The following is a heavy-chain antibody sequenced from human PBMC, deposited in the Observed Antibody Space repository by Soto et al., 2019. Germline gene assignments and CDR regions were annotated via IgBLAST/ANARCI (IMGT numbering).Heavy chain of an antibody. CDR3: ARLPTASGRAHFDY. CDR1: GFTFSSYA. V-gene: IGHV3-30-3*01. CDR2: ISYDGSNK. D-gene: IGHD2-21*02. J-gene: IGHJ4*02. Sequence: QVQLVESGGGVVQPGRSLRLSCAASGFTFSSYAMHWVRQAPGKGLEWVAVISYDGSNKYYADSVKGRLTISRDNSKNPMYPQMTSLRAEDTAVYYCARLPTASGRAHFDYWGQGTLVTVSS.